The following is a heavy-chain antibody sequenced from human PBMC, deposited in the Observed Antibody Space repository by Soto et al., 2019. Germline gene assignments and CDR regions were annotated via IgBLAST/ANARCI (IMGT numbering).Heavy chain of an antibody. CDR1: GGSISSSNW. CDR3: ARDREGYYSNYYGMDV. J-gene: IGHJ6*02. CDR2: IYHSGST. V-gene: IGHV4-4*02. Sequence: QVQLQESGPGLVKPSGTLSLTCAVSGGSISSSNWWGWVRQPPGKGLEWIGEIYHSGSTNYNPSLKSRVTISVDKSKYQFSLKLSSVTAADTAVYYCARDREGYYSNYYGMDVWGQGTTVTVSS.